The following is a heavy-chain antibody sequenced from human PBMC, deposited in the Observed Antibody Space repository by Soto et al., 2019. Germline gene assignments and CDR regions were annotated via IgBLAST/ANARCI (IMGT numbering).Heavy chain of an antibody. V-gene: IGHV3-23*01. CDR3: AKDRVDYGDYRELDY. CDR1: GFTFSSYA. J-gene: IGHJ4*02. D-gene: IGHD4-17*01. CDR2: ISGSGTNR. Sequence: EVQLLESGGGLVQPGGSLRLSCAASGFTFSSYAMTWVRQAPGKGLEWVSAISGSGTNRYYADSVKGRFTISRDNSKNTLYLQMNSLRAEDTAVYYCAKDRVDYGDYRELDYWGQGTLVTVSS.